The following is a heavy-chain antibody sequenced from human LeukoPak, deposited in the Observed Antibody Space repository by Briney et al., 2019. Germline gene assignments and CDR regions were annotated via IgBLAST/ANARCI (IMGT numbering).Heavy chain of an antibody. J-gene: IGHJ5*02. CDR2: ISAYSGNT. Sequence: ASVKVSCKASGYTFTSYGISWVRQAPGQGLEWMGWISAYSGNTNYAQKLQGRVTMTTDTSTSTAYMELRSLRSDDTAVYYCARVYYYGSGSYYNDNWFDPWGQGTLVTVSS. CDR3: ARVYYYGSGSYYNDNWFDP. CDR1: GYTFTSYG. V-gene: IGHV1-18*04. D-gene: IGHD3-10*01.